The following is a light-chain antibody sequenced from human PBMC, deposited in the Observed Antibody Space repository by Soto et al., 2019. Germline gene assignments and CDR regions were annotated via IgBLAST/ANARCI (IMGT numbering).Light chain of an antibody. CDR2: GAS. CDR3: QQYGNSPSWT. CDR1: QSVSSSS. J-gene: IGKJ1*01. V-gene: IGKV3-20*01. Sequence: EIVLTQSPGTLSLSPGERATLSCTASQSVSSSSLAWYQQKPGQAPRLLIYGASSRATGIPDRFSGSGSGTDFTLIISRLEPEDFAVYYCQQYGNSPSWTFGQGPKVEI.